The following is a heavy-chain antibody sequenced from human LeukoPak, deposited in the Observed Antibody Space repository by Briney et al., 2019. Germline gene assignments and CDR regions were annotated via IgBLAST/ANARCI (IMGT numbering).Heavy chain of an antibody. CDR3: AKISSPYYDFWSGYSNWFDP. Sequence: PGGSLRLSCAASGFTVSSKYMTWVRQAPGKGLEWVSVIYRGGNTYYADSVKGRFSISRDNSKNTVYLQMNSLRAEDTAVYYCAKISSPYYDFWSGYSNWFDPWGQGTLVTVSS. J-gene: IGHJ5*02. D-gene: IGHD3-3*01. V-gene: IGHV3-53*01. CDR1: GFTVSSKY. CDR2: IYRGGNT.